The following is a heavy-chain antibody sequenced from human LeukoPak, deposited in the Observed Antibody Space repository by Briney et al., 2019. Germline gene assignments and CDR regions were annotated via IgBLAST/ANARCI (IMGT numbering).Heavy chain of an antibody. V-gene: IGHV4-39*01. J-gene: IGHJ3*02. CDR1: GDSINYSRYY. CDR3: ARRPPWWQDPGIAVDI. Sequence: SETLSLNCAASGDSINYSRYYWGWIRQAPGKGLEWLGLIYYSGSTSYNPSLKGRITMSVDTSKNQFSLKLRSVTAADSAVYYCARRPPWWQDPGIAVDIWSQGTMVTVSS. D-gene: IGHD2-15*01. CDR2: IYYSGST.